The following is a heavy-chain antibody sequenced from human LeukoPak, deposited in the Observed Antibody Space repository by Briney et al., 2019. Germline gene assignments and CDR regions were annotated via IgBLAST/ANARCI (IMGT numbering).Heavy chain of an antibody. J-gene: IGHJ4*02. V-gene: IGHV4-39*07. CDR3: ATESLRIAAAGGKTDY. D-gene: IGHD6-13*01. CDR1: GGSISSGGYY. CDR2: INHSGST. Sequence: PSETLSLTCTVSGGSISSGGYYWSWIRQPPGKGLEWIGEINHSGSTNYNPSLKSRVTISVDTSKNQFSLKLSSVTAADTAVYYCATESLRIAAAGGKTDYWGQGTLVTVSS.